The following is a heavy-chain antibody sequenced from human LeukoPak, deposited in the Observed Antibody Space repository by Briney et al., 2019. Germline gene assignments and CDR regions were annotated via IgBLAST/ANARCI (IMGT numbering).Heavy chain of an antibody. CDR3: ARGPSRKTFGEDGLDI. CDR1: GFSISGGGYW. Sequence: SETRSLTCTVSGFSISGGGYWWSWIRHYPGRGLEWIGYIYFTGTTHYSPSLKSRLSSSGDTSKTQCSRGLSAVTAADTAVYYCARGPSRKTFGEDGLDIWGLGTLVTVSS. D-gene: IGHD2-21*01. V-gene: IGHV4-31*03. CDR2: IYFTGTT. J-gene: IGHJ3*02.